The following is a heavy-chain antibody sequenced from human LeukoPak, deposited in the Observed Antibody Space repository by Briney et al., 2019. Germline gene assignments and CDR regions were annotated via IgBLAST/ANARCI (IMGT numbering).Heavy chain of an antibody. J-gene: IGHJ3*02. CDR1: GGTFSSYA. V-gene: IGHV1-69*04. CDR3: ARGGTAWFGELFAFDI. D-gene: IGHD3-10*01. Sequence: GASVKVSCKASGGTFSSYAISWVRQAPGQGPEWMGRIIPILGIANYAQKFQGRVTITADKSTSTAYMELSSLRSEDTAVYYCARGGTAWFGELFAFDIWGQGTMVTVSS. CDR2: IIPILGIA.